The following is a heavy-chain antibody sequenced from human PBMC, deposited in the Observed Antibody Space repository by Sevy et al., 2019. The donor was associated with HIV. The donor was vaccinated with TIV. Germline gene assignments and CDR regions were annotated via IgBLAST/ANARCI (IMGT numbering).Heavy chain of an antibody. D-gene: IGHD3-16*01. CDR1: GYRFTTYG. J-gene: IGHJ5*01. Sequence: ASVKVSCKTSGYRFTTYGINWVRQAPGQGLEWMGWINTYNANTIYAQKLQGRVIMSADTSTSTAYIELRSLRSDDTAIYYCARKSSLGDPSDSWGQGTLVTVSS. CDR3: ARKSSLGDPSDS. CDR2: INTYNANT. V-gene: IGHV1-18*01.